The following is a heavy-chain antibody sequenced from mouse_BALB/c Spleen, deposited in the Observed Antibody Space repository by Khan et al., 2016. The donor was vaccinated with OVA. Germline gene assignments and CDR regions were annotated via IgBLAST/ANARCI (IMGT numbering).Heavy chain of an antibody. CDR1: GYTFSNYW. J-gene: IGHJ4*01. CDR3: ARGAGTTYGMEY. Sequence: QVQLQQSGAELMKPGASVKISCKTTGYTFSNYWIEWIKQRPGHGLEWIGEILPGRGNINYNEKFKGKATFTADTSSNIAYMQLNSLTSEDSAVYYCARGAGTTYGMEYWGQGTSVTVSS. CDR2: ILPGRGNI. D-gene: IGHD4-1*01. V-gene: IGHV1-9*01.